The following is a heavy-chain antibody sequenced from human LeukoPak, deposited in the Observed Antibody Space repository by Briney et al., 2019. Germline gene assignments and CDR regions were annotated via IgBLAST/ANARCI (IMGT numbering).Heavy chain of an antibody. CDR2: ISWNSGSI. CDR1: GFTFDDYA. Sequence: GRSLRLSCAASGFTFDDYAMHWVRQAPGKGLEWVSGISWNSGSIGYADSVKGRFTISRAKDKNSLYLQMNSLRADDTALSYXXXXXAYQPQDGMDVWGQGTTVTVSS. CDR3: XXXXAYQPQDGMDV. J-gene: IGHJ6*02. V-gene: IGHV3-9*01. D-gene: IGHD2-2*01.